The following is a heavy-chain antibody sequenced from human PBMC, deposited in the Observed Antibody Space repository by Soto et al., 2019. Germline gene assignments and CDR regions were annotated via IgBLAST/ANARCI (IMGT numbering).Heavy chain of an antibody. J-gene: IGHJ6*02. CDR1: GVTFCSYG. V-gene: IGHV3-30*18. Sequence: PGGSLRLSCAASGVTFCSYGMHWVRQAPGKGLEWVAVISYDGSNKYYADSVKGRFTISRDNSKNTLYLQMNSLRAEDTAVYYCAKVGYSSSSSQTYYYYGMDVWGQGTTVTVSS. CDR3: AKVGYSSSSSQTYYYYGMDV. CDR2: ISYDGSNK. D-gene: IGHD6-6*01.